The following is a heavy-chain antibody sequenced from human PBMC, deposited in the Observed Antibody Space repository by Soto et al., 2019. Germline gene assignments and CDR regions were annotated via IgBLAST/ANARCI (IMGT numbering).Heavy chain of an antibody. Sequence: EVELAESGGGLVKPGGSLKLSCAASGFTFRTYYMIWVRQAPGKGLEWVSTISAGSSNIYYAPSVKGRFTISRDNAKNLLYLQINSLRAEDMAVYYCARQYPSSSRHFDHWGQGTLVIVSS. V-gene: IGHV3-21*01. J-gene: IGHJ4*02. D-gene: IGHD6-6*01. CDR2: ISAGSSNI. CDR3: ARQYPSSSRHFDH. CDR1: GFTFRTYY.